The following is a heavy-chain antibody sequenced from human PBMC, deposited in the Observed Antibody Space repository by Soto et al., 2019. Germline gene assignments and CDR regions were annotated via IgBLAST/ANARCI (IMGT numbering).Heavy chain of an antibody. Sequence: PSQTLPLTCTASGASISSGGYYCKWFSQHPGNGLGELGHSPPAGSTYYNPTLESRVIISVDTSNNQLSLKLRSVTAADTAVYDCARFRGSPYAPDYFDYWCQGTLVIVS. CDR2: SPPAGST. D-gene: IGHD2-8*01. J-gene: IGHJ4*02. CDR3: ARFRGSPYAPDYFDY. V-gene: IGHV4-31*03. CDR1: GASISSGGYY.